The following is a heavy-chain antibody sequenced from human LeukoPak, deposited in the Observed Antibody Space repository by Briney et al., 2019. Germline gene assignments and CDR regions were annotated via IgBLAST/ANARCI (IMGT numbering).Heavy chain of an antibody. Sequence: PSETLSLTCTVSGGSISSYYWSWIRQPPGKGLEWIGYIYYSGSTNYNPSLKSRVTISVDTSKNQLSLKLSSVTAADTAVYYCARALGRDYDILTGYYRRYYFDYGGQGTLVTVSS. CDR1: GGSISSYY. CDR2: IYYSGST. V-gene: IGHV4-59*01. D-gene: IGHD3-9*01. J-gene: IGHJ4*02. CDR3: ARALGRDYDILTGYYRRYYFDY.